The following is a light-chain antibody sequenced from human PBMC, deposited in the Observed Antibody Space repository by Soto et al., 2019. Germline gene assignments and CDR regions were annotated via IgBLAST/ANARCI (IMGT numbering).Light chain of an antibody. J-gene: IGKJ2*01. Sequence: EIVMTQSPASLSVSPGDGATLSCRASQSVASNVAWYQQKPGQGPRLLIHGASTRAVGVPARFSGRVSGTDFSLTISSLQSENFAVYYCQKYHNWPPQYTFGHGTKLQSK. V-gene: IGKV3-15*01. CDR1: QSVASN. CDR3: QKYHNWPPQYT. CDR2: GAS.